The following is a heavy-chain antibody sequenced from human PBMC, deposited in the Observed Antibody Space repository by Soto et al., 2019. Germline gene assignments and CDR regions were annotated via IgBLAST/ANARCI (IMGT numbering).Heavy chain of an antibody. J-gene: IGHJ6*02. CDR2: ISETGGT. Sequence: QVQLQESGPGLVKPSGTLSLTCAVSGASIRSTGWWSWVRQSPGKGLEWLGEISETGGTHYNPSIHSLVTMSVDKSNTQFSLSLNSVTAADAAEYYCARTLYTSGSPMDVWGQGTTVTVSS. D-gene: IGHD3-10*01. CDR3: ARTLYTSGSPMDV. CDR1: GASIRSTGW. V-gene: IGHV4-4*02.